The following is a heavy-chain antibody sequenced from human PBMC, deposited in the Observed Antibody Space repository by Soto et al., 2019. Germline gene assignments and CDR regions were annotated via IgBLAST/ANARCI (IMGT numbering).Heavy chain of an antibody. CDR1: GFTFSSYA. CDR3: AKANMEWLLYYYYYGMDV. D-gene: IGHD3-3*01. J-gene: IGHJ6*02. Sequence: EVQLLESGGGLVQPGGSLRLSCAASGFTFSSYAMSWVRQAPGKGLEWVSAISGSGGSTYYADSVKGRFTISRDNSKNTLYLQMNSLRAEDTAVYYCAKANMEWLLYYYYYGMDVWGQGTTVTVSS. CDR2: ISGSGGST. V-gene: IGHV3-23*01.